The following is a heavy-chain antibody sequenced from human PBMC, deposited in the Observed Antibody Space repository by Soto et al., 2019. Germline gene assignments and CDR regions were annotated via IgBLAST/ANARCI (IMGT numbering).Heavy chain of an antibody. D-gene: IGHD6-19*01. CDR1: GYTFTTYA. CDR2: INAGNGNT. CDR3: ARGHKAGTGYFQH. J-gene: IGHJ1*01. Sequence: GASVKVSCKASGYTFTTYAMHWVRQAPGQRLEWMGWINAGNGNTKYSQKCQGRVTITRDTSASTAYMELSSLRSEDTAVYYCARGHKAGTGYFQHWGQGTLVTVSS. V-gene: IGHV1-3*01.